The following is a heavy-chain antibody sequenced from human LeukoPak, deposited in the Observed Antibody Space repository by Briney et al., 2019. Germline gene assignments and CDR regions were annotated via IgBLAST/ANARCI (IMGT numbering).Heavy chain of an antibody. CDR3: AREGSYYDSSGFNWFDP. Sequence: GGSLRLSCAASGFTFSSYEMNWVRQAPGKGLEWVSYISSSGSTIYYADSVKGRFTISRDNSKNTLYLQMNSLRAEDTAVYYCAREGSYYDSSGFNWFDPWGQGTLVTVSS. J-gene: IGHJ5*02. V-gene: IGHV3-48*03. CDR1: GFTFSSYE. CDR2: ISSSGSTI. D-gene: IGHD3-22*01.